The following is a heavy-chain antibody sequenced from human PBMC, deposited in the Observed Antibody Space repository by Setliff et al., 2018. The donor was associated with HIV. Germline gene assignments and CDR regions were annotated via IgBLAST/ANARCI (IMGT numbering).Heavy chain of an antibody. CDR1: GYTFTSYA. CDR3: AGGSGSYPKPFDP. D-gene: IGHD3-10*01. Sequence: ASVKVSCKASGYTFTSYAMHWVRQAPGQRLEWMGWINAGNGNTKYSQKFQGRVTISRDTSASTVYMELNSLRSEDTAVYHCAGGSGSYPKPFDPWGQGTLVTVSS. CDR2: INAGNGNT. V-gene: IGHV1-3*01. J-gene: IGHJ5*02.